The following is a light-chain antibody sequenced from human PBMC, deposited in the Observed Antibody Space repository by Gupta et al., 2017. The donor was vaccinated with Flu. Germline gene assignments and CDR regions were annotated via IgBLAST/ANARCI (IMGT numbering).Light chain of an antibody. CDR1: QNISTF. Sequence: DIQVTQSPSSLSASVGDRVTITCRKSQNISTFMNWYQQKPGSAPRVLIYAASSLHRGVPSRFSGSGSGTYFTLTISGLQPEDFVNYYCQQIYSPPRTFGRGTKVEIK. J-gene: IGKJ4*02. V-gene: IGKV1-39*01. CDR2: AAS. CDR3: QQIYSPPRT.